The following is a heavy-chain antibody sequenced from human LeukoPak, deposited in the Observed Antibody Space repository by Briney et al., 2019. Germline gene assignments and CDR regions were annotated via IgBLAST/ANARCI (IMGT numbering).Heavy chain of an antibody. D-gene: IGHD1-14*01. V-gene: IGHV1-69*04. Sequence: GASVKVCCKASGGTFSSYAISWVRQAPGQGLEWMGRIIPILGIANYAQKFQGRVTITRNTSISTAYMELSSLRSEDTAVYYCARGQPEDNWFDPWGQGTLVTVSS. J-gene: IGHJ5*02. CDR1: GGTFSSYA. CDR3: ARGQPEDNWFDP. CDR2: IIPILGIA.